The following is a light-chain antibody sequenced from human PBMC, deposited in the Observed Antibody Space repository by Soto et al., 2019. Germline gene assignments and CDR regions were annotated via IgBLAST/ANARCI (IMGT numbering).Light chain of an antibody. Sequence: DIVMTQSPDSLRVSLGERATISCTSSLNIYFKSNNRNYLAWYQQKTGQPPKLLVYWASTRESGVPDRFTGSGSGTYFTLTIDNVQPDDVAVYYCQQYFITPLTFGGGTTVDIK. CDR1: LNIYFKSNNRNY. CDR2: WAS. J-gene: IGKJ4*01. CDR3: QQYFITPLT. V-gene: IGKV4-1*01.